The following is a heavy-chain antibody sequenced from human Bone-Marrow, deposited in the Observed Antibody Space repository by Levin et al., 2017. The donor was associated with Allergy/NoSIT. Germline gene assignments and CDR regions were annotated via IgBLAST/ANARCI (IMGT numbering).Heavy chain of an antibody. J-gene: IGHJ5*02. CDR2: VKTKAHGGTV. V-gene: IGHV3-15*01. CDR1: GFTFSDAW. Sequence: GGSLRLSCAGSGFTFSDAWMSWVRQAPGKGLEWVGRVKTKAHGGTVDYAAPVRGRFTISRDDSMNTLFLQMNSLKTEDTAVYYCTTDVNHWGQGTLVTVSS. CDR3: TTDVNH.